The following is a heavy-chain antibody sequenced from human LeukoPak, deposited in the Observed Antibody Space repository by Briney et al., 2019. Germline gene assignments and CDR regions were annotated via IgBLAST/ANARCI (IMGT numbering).Heavy chain of an antibody. V-gene: IGHV3-15*01. CDR3: ATIGSYRYGNYHYYMHV. D-gene: IGHD5-18*01. Sequence: GGSVTLACATSGFSISKAWMSWVRQPPGKGLEWVVRVKSKIDDGTPDYAAAVKGRFAILREESKTTMYLQLNSRKSDNKAVYYCATIGSYRYGNYHYYMHVWGKETTVIVS. CDR2: VKSKIDDGTP. J-gene: IGHJ6*03. CDR1: GFSISKAW.